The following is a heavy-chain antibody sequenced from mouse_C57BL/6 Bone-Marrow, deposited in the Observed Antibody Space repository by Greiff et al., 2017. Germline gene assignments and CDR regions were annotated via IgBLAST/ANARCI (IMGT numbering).Heavy chain of an antibody. CDR3: ARGRDDYDWFAY. D-gene: IGHD2-4*01. J-gene: IGHJ3*01. V-gene: IGHV1-64*01. Sequence: QVQLQQPGAELVKPGASVKLSCKASGYTFTSYWMHWVKQRPGQGLEWIGMIHPNSGSTNYNEKFKSKATLTVDKSSSTAYMQLSSLTSEDSAVYYCARGRDDYDWFAYWGQGTLVTVSA. CDR1: GYTFTSYW. CDR2: IHPNSGST.